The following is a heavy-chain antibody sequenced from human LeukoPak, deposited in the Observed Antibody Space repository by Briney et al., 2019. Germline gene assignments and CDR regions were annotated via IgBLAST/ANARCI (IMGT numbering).Heavy chain of an antibody. CDR1: GFTLRSYT. J-gene: IGHJ1*01. D-gene: IGHD3-22*01. CDR2: IGISSNKI. Sequence: PGGSLRLSCAASGFTLRSYTMNWVRQAPGKGLEWVSSIGISSNKIYYADSVKGRFTISRDNAKNSLYLQMNSLRAEDTAVYYCATYSSLNRREFQYWGQGTLLTVSS. CDR3: ATYSSLNRREFQY. V-gene: IGHV3-21*01.